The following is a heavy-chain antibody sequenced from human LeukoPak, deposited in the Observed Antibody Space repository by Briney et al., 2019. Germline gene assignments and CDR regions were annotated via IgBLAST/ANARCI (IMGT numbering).Heavy chain of an antibody. J-gene: IGHJ4*02. CDR2: ITASSSYI. D-gene: IGHD3-22*01. V-gene: IGHV3-21*01. Sequence: GGSLRLSSAASAFTFSRSSMSWVRQAPGKGLEWVSSITASSSYIYYADSVQGRFTISRDNAEESVYLQMNSLRAEDTAVYYCAREYYYDDNAGNYWGQGTLVTVSS. CDR1: AFTFSRSS. CDR3: AREYYYDDNAGNY.